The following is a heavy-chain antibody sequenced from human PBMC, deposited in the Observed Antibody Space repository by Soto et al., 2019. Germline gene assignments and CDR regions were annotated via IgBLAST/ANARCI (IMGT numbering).Heavy chain of an antibody. CDR1: GYTFTSYA. V-gene: IGHV1-3*01. D-gene: IGHD2-2*02. J-gene: IGHJ5*02. CDR3: ARDNPDIVVVPAAIRGSNWFDP. CDR2: INAGNGNT. Sequence: ASVKVSCKASGYTFTSYAMHWVRQAPGQRLEWMGWINAGNGNTKYSQKFQGRVTITRDTSASTAYMELRSLRSDDTAVYYCARDNPDIVVVPAAIRGSNWFDPWGQGTLVTVSS.